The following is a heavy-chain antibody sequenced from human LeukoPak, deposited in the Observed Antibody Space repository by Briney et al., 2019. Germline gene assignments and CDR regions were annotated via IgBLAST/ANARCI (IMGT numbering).Heavy chain of an antibody. V-gene: IGHV5-51*01. Sequence: GESLKISCKGSGYCFTSYWIGWVRQMPGKGLEWMGIIYPGDSDTRYSPSFQGQVTISADKSISTAYLQWSGLKASDTAMYYCARPTHDYGDVFDYWGQGTLVTVSS. J-gene: IGHJ4*02. CDR3: ARPTHDYGDVFDY. CDR1: GYCFTSYW. D-gene: IGHD4-17*01. CDR2: IYPGDSDT.